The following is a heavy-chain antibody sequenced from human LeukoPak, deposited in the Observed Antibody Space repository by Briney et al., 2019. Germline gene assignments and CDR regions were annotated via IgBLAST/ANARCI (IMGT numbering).Heavy chain of an antibody. CDR3: AKDAKTTVTRGAFDI. Sequence: GGSLRLSCAASGFTFSSYAMSWVRQAPEKGLEWVSGISDSGSSTYDADSVKGRFTIFRDNSKNTLYLQMNSLRAEDTAVYYCAKDAKTTVTRGAFDIWGQGTMVTVSS. V-gene: IGHV3-23*01. CDR1: GFTFSSYA. D-gene: IGHD4-17*01. CDR2: ISDSGSST. J-gene: IGHJ3*02.